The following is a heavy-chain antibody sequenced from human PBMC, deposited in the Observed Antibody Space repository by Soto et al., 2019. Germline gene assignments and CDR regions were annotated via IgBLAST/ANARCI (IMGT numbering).Heavy chain of an antibody. CDR2: ISYDGSNK. Sequence: QVQLVESGGGVVQPGRSLRLSCAASGFTFSSYAMHWVRRAPGKGLEWVALISYDGSNKYYADSVKGRFTISRDNSKNTLYLQMNSLRAEDTAVYYCARGGLGTVVTPENYWGQGTLVTVSS. V-gene: IGHV3-30-3*01. CDR3: ARGGLGTVVTPENY. D-gene: IGHD2-21*02. CDR1: GFTFSSYA. J-gene: IGHJ4*02.